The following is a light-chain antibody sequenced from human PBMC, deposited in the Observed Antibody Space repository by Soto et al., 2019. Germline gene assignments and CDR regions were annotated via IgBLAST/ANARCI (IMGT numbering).Light chain of an antibody. CDR1: QTISSW. Sequence: DIQMTQSPSTLSASVGDRVIITCRASQTISSWLAWYQQKPGKAPKLLIYKASSLESGVPSRFSGSGSGTEFTLTISSLQPDDFATYYCQHYNNYLLTFGGGTKVEIK. CDR2: KAS. V-gene: IGKV1-5*03. CDR3: QHYNNYLLT. J-gene: IGKJ4*01.